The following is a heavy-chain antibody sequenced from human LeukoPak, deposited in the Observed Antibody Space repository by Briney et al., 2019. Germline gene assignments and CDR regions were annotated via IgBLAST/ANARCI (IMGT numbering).Heavy chain of an antibody. CDR2: FDPEDGET. J-gene: IGHJ4*02. CDR3: ATEFYRGYQFDY. Sequence: ASVKVSCKVSGYTPTELSMNWVRQAPGKGLEWMGGFDPEDGETIYAQKFQGRVTMTEDTSADTAYMELSSLRSEDTAIYYCATEFYRGYQFDYWGQGTLVTVSS. V-gene: IGHV1-24*01. D-gene: IGHD2-2*01. CDR1: GYTPTELS.